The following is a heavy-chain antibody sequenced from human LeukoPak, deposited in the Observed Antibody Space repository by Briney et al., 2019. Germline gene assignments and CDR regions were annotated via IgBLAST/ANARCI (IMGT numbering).Heavy chain of an antibody. CDR2: INPNSGGT. CDR1: GYTLTGYY. CDR3: ARQYCSSTSCPSDV. J-gene: IGHJ6*04. V-gene: IGHV1-2*02. D-gene: IGHD2-2*01. Sequence: ASVKVSCKASGYTLTGYYMHWVRQAPGQGLEWMGWINPNSGGTNYAQKFQGRVTMTRDTSISTAYMELSRLRSDDTAVYYCARQYCSSTSCPSDVWGKGTTVTVSS.